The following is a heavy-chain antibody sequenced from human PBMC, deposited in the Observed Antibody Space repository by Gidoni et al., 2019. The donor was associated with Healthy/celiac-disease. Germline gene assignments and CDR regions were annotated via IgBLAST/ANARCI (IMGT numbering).Heavy chain of an antibody. J-gene: IGHJ4*02. V-gene: IGHV6-1*01. CDR2: TYYRSKWYN. Sequence: QVQLQQSGPGLVKPSQTPPLTCAISGDSVPSNSAAWNWIRQSPSRGLEWLGRTYYRSKWYNDYAVSVKSRITINPDTSKNQFSLQLNSVTPEDTAVYYCAREAALSGWYPGFIDYWGQGTLVTVSS. CDR1: GDSVPSNSAA. CDR3: AREAALSGWYPGFIDY. D-gene: IGHD6-19*01.